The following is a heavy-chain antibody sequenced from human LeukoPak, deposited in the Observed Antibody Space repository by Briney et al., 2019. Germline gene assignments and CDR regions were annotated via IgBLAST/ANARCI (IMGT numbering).Heavy chain of an antibody. CDR1: GFSFRSYA. J-gene: IGHJ4*02. CDR3: AKITHPGYCSSTSCHIIYYFDY. CDR2: ISGSGGST. Sequence: GGSLRLSCAASGFSFRSYAVSWVRQAPGKGLEWVSAISGSGGSTYYADSVKGRFTISRDNSKNTLYLQMNSLRAEDTAVYYCAKITHPGYCSSTSCHIIYYFDYWGQGTLVTVSS. D-gene: IGHD2-2*02. V-gene: IGHV3-23*01.